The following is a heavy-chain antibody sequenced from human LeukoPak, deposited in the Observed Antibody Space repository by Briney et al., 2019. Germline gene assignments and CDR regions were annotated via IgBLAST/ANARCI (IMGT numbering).Heavy chain of an antibody. CDR2: MSPNSGNT. CDR1: GYTFISYD. J-gene: IGHJ4*02. V-gene: IGHV1-8*01. Sequence: ASVTVSCTASGYTFISYDINWVRQATGLGLEWMGWMSPNSGNTGYAQKFQGRITMTKSTSISTAYMELSDLESEDTAVYYCARTPPDYGIDYWGQGTLVTVSS. CDR3: ARTPPDYGIDY. D-gene: IGHD4-17*01.